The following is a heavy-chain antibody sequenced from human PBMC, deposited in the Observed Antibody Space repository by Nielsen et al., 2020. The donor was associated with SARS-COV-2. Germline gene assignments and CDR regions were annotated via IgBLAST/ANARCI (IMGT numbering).Heavy chain of an antibody. CDR2: IWYDGSNK. J-gene: IGHJ4*02. CDR1: GFTFSSYG. Sequence: GESLEISCAASGFTFSSYGMHWVRQAPGKGLEWVAVIWYDGSNKYYADSVKGRFTISRDNSKNTLYLQMNSLRAEDTAVYYCARDPARNYLDYWGQGTLVTVSS. CDR3: ARDPARNYLDY. V-gene: IGHV3-33*01.